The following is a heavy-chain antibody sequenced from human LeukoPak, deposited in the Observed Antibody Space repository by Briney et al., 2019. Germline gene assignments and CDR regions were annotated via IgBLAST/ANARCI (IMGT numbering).Heavy chain of an antibody. V-gene: IGHV3-7*03. CDR2: IKEDGSDK. Sequence: GGSLRLSCAATGFSFTTYCMSWVRQAPGKGLEWVANIKEDGSDKYYVDSVKGRFSISRDNAKNSLYLQMSSLRAEDTAVYCCAKDPGDKAVDRWFDPWGQGTLVTVSS. D-gene: IGHD6-19*01. CDR1: GFSFTTYC. J-gene: IGHJ5*02. CDR3: AKDPGDKAVDRWFDP.